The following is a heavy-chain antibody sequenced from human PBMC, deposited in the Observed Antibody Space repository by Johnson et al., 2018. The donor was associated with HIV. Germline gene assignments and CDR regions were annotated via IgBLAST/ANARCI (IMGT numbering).Heavy chain of an antibody. CDR1: GFTFSSYG. J-gene: IGHJ3*02. Sequence: QVQLVESGGGVVQPGGSLRLSCAASGFTFSSYGMHWVRQAPGKGLEWVAVISYDGTYKYFADSVKGRFTISRDNSKNTLYLQMNSLRAEDTAVYYCAREGDGYNYDAFDIWGQGTMVTVSS. D-gene: IGHD5-24*01. CDR3: AREGDGYNYDAFDI. V-gene: IGHV3-30*03. CDR2: ISYDGTYK.